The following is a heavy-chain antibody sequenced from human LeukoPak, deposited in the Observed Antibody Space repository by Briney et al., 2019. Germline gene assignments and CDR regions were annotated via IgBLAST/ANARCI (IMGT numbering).Heavy chain of an antibody. CDR2: INHSGSI. CDR1: GGSFSGYY. D-gene: IGHD2-2*02. Sequence: PSETLSLTCAVYGGSFSGYYWSWIRQPPGKGLEWIGEINHSGSINYNPSLKSRVTISVDTSKNQFSLKLSSVTAADTAVYYCARGRDKLGYCSSTSCYRQYNWFDPSGQGTLVTVSS. J-gene: IGHJ5*02. CDR3: ARGRDKLGYCSSTSCYRQYNWFDP. V-gene: IGHV4-34*01.